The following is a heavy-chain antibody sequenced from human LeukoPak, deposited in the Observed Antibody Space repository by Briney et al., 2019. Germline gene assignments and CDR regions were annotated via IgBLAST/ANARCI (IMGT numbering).Heavy chain of an antibody. CDR3: ARGRNLYSSSWAGDY. D-gene: IGHD6-13*01. CDR1: GYTFTSYG. V-gene: IGHV1-69*05. J-gene: IGHJ4*02. CDR2: IIPIFGTA. Sequence: GASVKVSCKASGYTFTSYGISWVRQAPGQGLEWMGGIIPIFGTASYAQKFQGRVTITTDESTSTAYMELSSLRSEDTAVYYCARGRNLYSSSWAGDYWGQGTLVTVSS.